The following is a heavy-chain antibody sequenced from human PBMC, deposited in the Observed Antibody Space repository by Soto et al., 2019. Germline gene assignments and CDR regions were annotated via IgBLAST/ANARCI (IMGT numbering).Heavy chain of an antibody. Sequence: RGESLKISGEGSGYSFTNYWIGWVRQMPGKGLEWMGIIYPGDSDTRYSPSFQGQVTFSADKSISTAYLQWSSLKASDTAIYFCARRARGNWAFDYWGQGTLVTVSS. D-gene: IGHD3-16*01. CDR2: IYPGDSDT. CDR1: GYSFTNYW. CDR3: ARRARGNWAFDY. J-gene: IGHJ4*02. V-gene: IGHV5-51*01.